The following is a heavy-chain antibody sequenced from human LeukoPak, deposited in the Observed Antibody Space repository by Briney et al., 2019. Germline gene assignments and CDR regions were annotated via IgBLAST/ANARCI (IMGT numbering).Heavy chain of an antibody. CDR1: GGSFSGYY. V-gene: IGHV4-34*01. Sequence: SETLSLTCAVYGGSFSGYYRSWIRQPPGKGLEWIGEINHSGSTNYNPSLKSRVTISVDTSKNQFSLKLSSVTAADTAVYYCARRGALQKQWHVGFDYWGQGTLVTVSS. CDR2: INHSGST. J-gene: IGHJ4*02. D-gene: IGHD6-19*01. CDR3: ARRGALQKQWHVGFDY.